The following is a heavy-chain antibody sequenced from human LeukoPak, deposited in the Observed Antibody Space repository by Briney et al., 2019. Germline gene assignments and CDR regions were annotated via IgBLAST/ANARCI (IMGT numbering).Heavy chain of an antibody. CDR2: IYYSGST. Sequence: SETLSLTFTVSGGSMSSYYWSWIRQPPGKGLEWIGYIYYSGSTNYNPSLKSRVTISVDTSKNQFTLKLSSVTAADTAVYYCARGRYGWLPFDYWGQGTLVTDSS. V-gene: IGHV4-59*01. CDR1: GGSMSSYY. CDR3: ARGRYGWLPFDY. J-gene: IGHJ4*02. D-gene: IGHD3-16*01.